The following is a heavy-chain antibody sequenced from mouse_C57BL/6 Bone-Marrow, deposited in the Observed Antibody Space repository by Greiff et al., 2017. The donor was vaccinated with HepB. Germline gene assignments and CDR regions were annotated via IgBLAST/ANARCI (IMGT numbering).Heavy chain of an antibody. CDR3: ARRIDYYYGSSWYFDV. V-gene: IGHV5-12*01. CDR1: GFTFSDYY. J-gene: IGHJ1*03. Sequence: EVKLQESGGGLVQPGGSLKLSCAASGFTFSDYYMYWVRQTPEKGLEWVAYISNGGGSTYYPDTVKGRFTISRDNAKNTLYLQMSRLKSEDTAMYYCARRIDYYYGSSWYFDVWGTGTTVTVSS. D-gene: IGHD1-1*01. CDR2: ISNGGGST.